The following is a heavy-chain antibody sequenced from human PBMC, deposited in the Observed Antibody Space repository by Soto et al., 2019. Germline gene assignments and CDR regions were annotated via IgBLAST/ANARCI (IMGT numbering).Heavy chain of an antibody. D-gene: IGHD3-16*01. J-gene: IGHJ3*02. CDR1: GFTFSSYA. V-gene: IGHV3-23*01. CDR3: AKDEGGRPVLDAFDI. Sequence: GGSLRLSCAASGFTFSSYAMSWVRQAPGKGLEWVSAISGSGGSTYYADSVKGRFTISRDNSKNTLYLQMNSLRAEDTAGYYCAKDEGGRPVLDAFDIWGQGTMVTVSS. CDR2: ISGSGGST.